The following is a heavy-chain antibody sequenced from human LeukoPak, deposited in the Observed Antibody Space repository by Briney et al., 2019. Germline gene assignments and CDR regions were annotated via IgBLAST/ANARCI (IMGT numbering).Heavy chain of an antibody. CDR3: ARVRYSSGWASGGAFDY. D-gene: IGHD6-19*01. V-gene: IGHV3-48*03. J-gene: IGHJ4*02. CDR1: GFTFSSYE. CDR2: ISSSGSTI. Sequence: GGSPRLSCAASGFTFSSYEMNWVRQAPGKGLEWVSYISSSGSTIYYADSVKGRFTVSRDNAKNSLYLQMNSLRAEDTAVYYCARVRYSSGWASGGAFDYWGQGTLVTVSS.